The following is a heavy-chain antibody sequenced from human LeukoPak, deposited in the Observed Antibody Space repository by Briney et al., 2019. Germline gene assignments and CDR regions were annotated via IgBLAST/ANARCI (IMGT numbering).Heavy chain of an antibody. D-gene: IGHD3-10*01. J-gene: IGHJ3*02. CDR1: GFTFDDYG. CDR2: ISWNSGSI. Sequence: GGSLRLSCAASGFTFDDYGMHWVRQAPGKGLEWVSGISWNSGSIGYADPVKGRFTISRDNAKNSLYLQMNSLRAEDTALYYCAKDISPTTMVRGANAFDIWGQGTMVTVSS. V-gene: IGHV3-9*01. CDR3: AKDISPTTMVRGANAFDI.